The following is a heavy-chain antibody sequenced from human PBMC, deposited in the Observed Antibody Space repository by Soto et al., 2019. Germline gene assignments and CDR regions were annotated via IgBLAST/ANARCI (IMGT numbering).Heavy chain of an antibody. CDR3: AVGQAMGANDYYDCREI. Sequence: ASVKVSCKASGYTFTTHAMHWVRQAPGQSLEWMGWINGGTGQTKHSQRFQGRVNITRDTSASTAYMELSSLRSEDTAVYYCAVGQAMGANDYYDCREIWGVWTTVAGSS. D-gene: IGHD1-26*01. J-gene: IGHJ6*02. V-gene: IGHV1-3*01. CDR2: INGGTGQT. CDR1: GYTFTTHA.